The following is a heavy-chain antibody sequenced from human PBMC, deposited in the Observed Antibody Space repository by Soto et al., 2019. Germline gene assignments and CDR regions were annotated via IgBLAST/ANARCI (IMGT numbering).Heavy chain of an antibody. V-gene: IGHV4-31*03. CDR3: ARATGTLRSRNWDY. CDR1: GGSISTVGHY. J-gene: IGHJ4*02. Sequence: PSETLSLTCSVSGGSISTVGHYWTWIRQPPGKGLEWIGSIYHTGSTYYSKSLRSRLTMSVDTPKSQFSLRLGSVTAAGTAVYYCARATGTLRSRNWDYWDQGSLVNVSS. D-gene: IGHD1-1*01. CDR2: IYHTGST.